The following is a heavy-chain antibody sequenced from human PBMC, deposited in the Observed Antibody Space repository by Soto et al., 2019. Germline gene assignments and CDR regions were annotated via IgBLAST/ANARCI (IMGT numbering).Heavy chain of an antibody. CDR2: IWYDGSQQ. D-gene: IGHD2-8*02. J-gene: IGHJ5*02. Sequence: QEQLVESGGGVVQPGMSLRLSCEGSGFTFRRHGMHWVRQSPGKGLEWLAVIWYDGSQQYYADSVKGRFTISIDNSKNMLYLQLNTLTVEDTAVYYCARWSNHKVVDPWGQGTMVTVS. V-gene: IGHV3-33*03. CDR3: ARWSNHKVVDP. CDR1: GFTFRRHG.